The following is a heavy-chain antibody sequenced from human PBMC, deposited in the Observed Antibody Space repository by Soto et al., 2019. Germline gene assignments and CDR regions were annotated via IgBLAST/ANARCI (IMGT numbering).Heavy chain of an antibody. V-gene: IGHV3-23*01. D-gene: IGHD3-10*01. CDR3: AKDFSVDYYGSGRTRDAFDI. CDR1: GFTFSSYA. Sequence: GGSLRLSCAASGFTFSSYAMSWVRQAPGKGLEWVSAISGSGGSTYYADSVKGRFTISRDNSKNTLYLQMNSLRAEDTAVYYCAKDFSVDYYGSGRTRDAFDIWGQGTMVTVSS. CDR2: ISGSGGST. J-gene: IGHJ3*02.